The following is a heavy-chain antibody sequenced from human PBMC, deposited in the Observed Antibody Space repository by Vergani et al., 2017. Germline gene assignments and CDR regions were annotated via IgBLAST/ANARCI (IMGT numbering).Heavy chain of an antibody. Sequence: QVQLQESGPGLVKPSETLSLTCTVSGYSISSGYYWGWLRQPPGKGLEWIGSIYHSGSTYYNPSLKSRVTISVDTSKNQFSLKLSSVTAADTAVYYCERDADDIVGATGYFDYWGQGTLVTVSS. CDR3: ERDADDIVGATGYFDY. CDR1: GYSISSGYY. V-gene: IGHV4-38-2*02. CDR2: IYHSGST. J-gene: IGHJ4*02. D-gene: IGHD1-26*01.